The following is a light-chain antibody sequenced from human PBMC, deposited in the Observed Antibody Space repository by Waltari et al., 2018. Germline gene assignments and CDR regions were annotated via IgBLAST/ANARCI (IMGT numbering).Light chain of an antibody. CDR3: QQYGSSLFT. CDR2: GAS. Sequence: IVLTQSPATLSLSPGERATLSCRASQSVSSSFLAWYQQKPCQAPRLLIYGASSRATGIPDRFSGSGSGTDFTLTISRLEPEDFAVYYCQQYGSSLFTFGGGTKVEIK. CDR1: QSVSSSF. V-gene: IGKV3-20*01. J-gene: IGKJ4*01.